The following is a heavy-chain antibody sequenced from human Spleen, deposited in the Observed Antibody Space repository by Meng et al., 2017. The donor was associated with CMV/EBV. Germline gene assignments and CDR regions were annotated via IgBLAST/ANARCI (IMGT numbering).Heavy chain of an antibody. CDR1: GFTVSSNY. J-gene: IGHJ4*02. Sequence: GGSLRLSCAASGFTVSSNYMSWVRQAPGKGLEWVSVIYLDGRTYSADSVKGRFTISRDNSKYTLYLQMNSLSADDTAVYYCARVQYNILTGYVDCWGQGTLVTVSS. D-gene: IGHD3-9*01. CDR3: ARVQYNILTGYVDC. CDR2: IYLDGRT. V-gene: IGHV3-53*01.